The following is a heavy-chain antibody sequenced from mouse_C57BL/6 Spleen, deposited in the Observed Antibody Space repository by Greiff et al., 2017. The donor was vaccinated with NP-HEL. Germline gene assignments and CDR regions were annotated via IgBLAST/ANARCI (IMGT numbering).Heavy chain of an antibody. D-gene: IGHD2-3*01. CDR2: INPSSGYT. J-gene: IGHJ4*01. Sequence: QVQLQQSGAELAKPGASVKLSCKASGYTFTNYWMHWVKQRPGQGLEWIGYINPSSGYTKYNQKFKDEATLTADKSSSTAYMQLSSLTYEDTAVYYCARAYYDGYPYAMDYWGQGTSVTVSS. V-gene: IGHV1-7*01. CDR3: ARAYYDGYPYAMDY. CDR1: GYTFTNYW.